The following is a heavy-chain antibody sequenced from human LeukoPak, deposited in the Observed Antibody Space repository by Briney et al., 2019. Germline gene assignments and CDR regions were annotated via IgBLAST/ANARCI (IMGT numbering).Heavy chain of an antibody. CDR1: GYTFTSYY. CDR2: INPSGGNT. V-gene: IGHV1-46*01. D-gene: IGHD1-1*01. CDR3: ARDVANLYNWNDGSDY. J-gene: IGHJ4*02. Sequence: GASVKVSCKASGYTFTSYYMHWVRQAPGQGLEWMGIINPSGGNTSYAQKFQGRVTMTRDMSTSTVYMELSSLRSEDTAVYYCARDVANLYNWNDGSDYWGQGTLVTVSS.